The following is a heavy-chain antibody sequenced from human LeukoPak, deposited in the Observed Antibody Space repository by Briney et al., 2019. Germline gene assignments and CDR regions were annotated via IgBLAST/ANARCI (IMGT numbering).Heavy chain of an antibody. J-gene: IGHJ4*02. Sequence: SEALSLTCTVSGGSISSYYWSWIRQPPGKGLEWIGYIYYSGSTNYNPSLKSRVTISVDTSKNQFSLKLSSLTAADTAVYYCARGTYGSSWQLEHFDYWGQGTLVTVSS. CDR1: GGSISSYY. CDR3: ARGTYGSSWQLEHFDY. D-gene: IGHD6-13*01. V-gene: IGHV4-59*01. CDR2: IYYSGST.